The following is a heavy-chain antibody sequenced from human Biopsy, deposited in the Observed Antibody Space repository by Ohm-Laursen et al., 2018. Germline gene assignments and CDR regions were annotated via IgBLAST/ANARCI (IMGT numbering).Heavy chain of an antibody. CDR2: IFKDGNT. Sequence: SETLSLTWAVSGYSISSDYRWGWIRQAPGKTLEWLGNIFKDGNTHYNPSLRSRLIISIDTSKNQFSLIMTSVSGADTAVYFCARVGSGWAPFDKWGPGTLVTVSS. D-gene: IGHD6-19*01. CDR3: ARVGSGWAPFDK. J-gene: IGHJ4*02. CDR1: GYSISSDYR. V-gene: IGHV4-38-2*01.